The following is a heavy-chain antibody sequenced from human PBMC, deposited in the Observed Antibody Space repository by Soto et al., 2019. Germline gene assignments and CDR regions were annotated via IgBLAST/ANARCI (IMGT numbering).Heavy chain of an antibody. Sequence: HPGGSLRLSCAASGFTFSSYAMHWVRQAPGKGLEWVAVISYDGSNKYYADSVKGRFTISRDNSKNTLYLQMNSLRAEDTAVYYCARDQRLSNYYYYGMDVWGQGTTVTVSS. D-gene: IGHD3-16*02. CDR1: GFTFSSYA. CDR2: ISYDGSNK. J-gene: IGHJ6*02. V-gene: IGHV3-30-3*01. CDR3: ARDQRLSNYYYYGMDV.